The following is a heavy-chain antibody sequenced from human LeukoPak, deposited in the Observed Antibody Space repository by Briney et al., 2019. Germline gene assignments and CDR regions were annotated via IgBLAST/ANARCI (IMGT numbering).Heavy chain of an antibody. Sequence: PSETLSLTCAVSGGSISSSNWWSWVRQPPGKGLEWIGEIYHSGSTNYNPSLKSRVTISVDKSKNQSSLKLSSVTAADTAVYYCARTNHDFWSGYYKGEFDYWGQGTLVTVSS. D-gene: IGHD3-3*01. CDR2: IYHSGST. CDR1: GGSISSSNW. J-gene: IGHJ4*02. V-gene: IGHV4-4*02. CDR3: ARTNHDFWSGYYKGEFDY.